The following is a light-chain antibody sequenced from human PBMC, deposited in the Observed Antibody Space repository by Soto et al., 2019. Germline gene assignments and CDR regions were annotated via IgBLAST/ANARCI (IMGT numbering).Light chain of an antibody. CDR3: QQRGEWPPGAT. J-gene: IGKJ5*01. V-gene: IGKV3-11*01. CDR1: QSISNS. CDR2: AAS. Sequence: IVLTQSPATLSLSPGERATLSCRASQSISNSLAWYQQKPGQAPRLLIYAASNRATGIPARFSGSGSGTDFTLTISSLEPEDFAVYYCQQRGEWPPGATFGQGTRLEIK.